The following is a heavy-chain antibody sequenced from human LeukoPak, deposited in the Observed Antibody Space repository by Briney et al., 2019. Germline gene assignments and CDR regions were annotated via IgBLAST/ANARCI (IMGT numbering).Heavy chain of an antibody. V-gene: IGHV3-48*03. D-gene: IGHD1-14*01. J-gene: IGHJ4*02. CDR2: ISDSGSTI. CDR1: GFTFSNYE. Sequence: GGSLRLSCAASGFTFSNYEMNWVRQAPGKGLEWVSYISDSGSTIYYADSVKGRFTISRDNAKNSLYLQMNSLRVEDTGVYYCARVTTGFDYWGQRTLVTVSS. CDR3: ARVTTGFDY.